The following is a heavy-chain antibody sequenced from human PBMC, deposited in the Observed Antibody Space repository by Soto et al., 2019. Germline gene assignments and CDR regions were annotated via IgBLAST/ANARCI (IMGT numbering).Heavy chain of an antibody. D-gene: IGHD6-13*01. V-gene: IGHV3-74*01. CDR1: GFTFSSYW. J-gene: IGHJ4*02. Sequence: GGSLRLSCAASGFTFSSYWMHWVRQAPGKGLVWVSRINSDGSSTSYADSVKGRFTISRDNAKNTLYLQMNSLRAEDTAVYYCANRPPYSSSWDHDYWGQGTLVTVSS. CDR3: ANRPPYSSSWDHDY. CDR2: INSDGSST.